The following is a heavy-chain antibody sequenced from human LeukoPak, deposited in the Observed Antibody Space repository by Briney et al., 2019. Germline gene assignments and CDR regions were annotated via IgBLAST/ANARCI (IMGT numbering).Heavy chain of an antibody. Sequence: PGGSLRLSCAASGFTFSSYAMHWVRQAPGKGLEWVAVISYDGSNKYYADSVKGRFTISRDNSKNTLYLQMNSLRAEDTAVYYCARDHYSSGGLMTGGYWGQGTLVTVSS. CDR1: GFTFSSYA. D-gene: IGHD6-19*01. CDR3: ARDHYSSGGLMTGGY. V-gene: IGHV3-30*04. J-gene: IGHJ4*02. CDR2: ISYDGSNK.